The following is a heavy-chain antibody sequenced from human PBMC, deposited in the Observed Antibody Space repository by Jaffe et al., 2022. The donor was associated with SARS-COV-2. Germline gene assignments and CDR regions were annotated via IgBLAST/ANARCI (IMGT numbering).Heavy chain of an antibody. CDR3: ARNTVTTQESRYFDL. Sequence: QVQLQESGPGLVKPSQTLSLTCTVSGGSISSGGYYWSWIRQHPGKGLEWIGYIYYSGSTYYNPSLKSRVTISVDTSKNQFSLKLSSVTAADTAVYYCARNTVTTQESRYFDLWGRGTLVTVSS. J-gene: IGHJ2*01. CDR1: GGSISSGGYY. D-gene: IGHD4-17*01. CDR2: IYYSGST. V-gene: IGHV4-31*03.